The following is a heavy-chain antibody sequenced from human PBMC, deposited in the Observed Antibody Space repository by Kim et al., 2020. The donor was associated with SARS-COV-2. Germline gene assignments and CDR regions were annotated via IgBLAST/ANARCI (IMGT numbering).Heavy chain of an antibody. V-gene: IGHV3-33*01. CDR3: ARGEYSSASIYYYYGMEG. Sequence: GGSLRLSCAASGFTFSSYGMHWVRQAPGKGLEWVAVIRYDGSNKYYADSVKGRFTISRDNSKNTLYLQMNSLRAEDTAVYYCARGEYSSASIYYYYGMEGWGQGTTVTVSS. CDR2: IRYDGSNK. CDR1: GFTFSSYG. D-gene: IGHD6-6*01. J-gene: IGHJ6*02.